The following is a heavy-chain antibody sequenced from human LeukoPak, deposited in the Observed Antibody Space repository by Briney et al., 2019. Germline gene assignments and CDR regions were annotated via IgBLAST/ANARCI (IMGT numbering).Heavy chain of an antibody. D-gene: IGHD3-22*01. V-gene: IGHV4-31*03. CDR1: GGSISSGGYY. CDR3: ARVVPEAGYYDSSGYYYI. J-gene: IGHJ4*02. Sequence: SQTLSLTCTVSGGSISSGGYYWSWIRQHPGKGLEWIGYIYYSGSTYYNPSLKSRVTISVDTSKNQFSLKLSSVTAADTAVYYCARVVPEAGYYDSSGYYYIWGQGTLVTVSS. CDR2: IYYSGST.